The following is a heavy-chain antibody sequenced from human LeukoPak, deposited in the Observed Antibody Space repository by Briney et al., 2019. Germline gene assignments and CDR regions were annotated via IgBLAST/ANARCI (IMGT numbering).Heavy chain of an antibody. CDR1: GFTFSSYA. Sequence: GGSLRLSCAASGFTFSSYAMHWVRQAPGKGLEWVAVISYDGSNKYYADSVKGRFTISRDNSKNTLYLQMNSLRAEDTAVYYCAREVWQQLVGGYFDYWGQGTLVTVSS. CDR2: ISYDGSNK. D-gene: IGHD6-13*01. J-gene: IGHJ4*02. CDR3: AREVWQQLVGGYFDY. V-gene: IGHV3-30*04.